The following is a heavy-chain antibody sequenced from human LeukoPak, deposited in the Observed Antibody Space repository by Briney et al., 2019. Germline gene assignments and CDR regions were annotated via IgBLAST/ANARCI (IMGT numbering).Heavy chain of an antibody. CDR2: INHSGST. J-gene: IGHJ4*02. V-gene: IGHV4-34*01. CDR3: ATLGEYYDSSGYYYN. Sequence: PSETLSLTCAVYGGSLSDFYWSWIRQPPGKGLEWIGEINHSGSTYYNPSLKSRVTISEDTSKNQFSLKLTSVTAADTAVYYCATLGEYYDSSGYYYNWGQGTLVTVSS. D-gene: IGHD3-22*01. CDR1: GGSLSDFY.